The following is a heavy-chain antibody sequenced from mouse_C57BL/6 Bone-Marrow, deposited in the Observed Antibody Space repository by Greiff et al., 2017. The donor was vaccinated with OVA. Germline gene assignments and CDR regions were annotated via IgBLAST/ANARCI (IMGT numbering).Heavy chain of an antibody. CDR2: IRSKSNNYAT. CDR3: VRQGGIYYAMDY. Sequence: EVKVEESGGGLVQPKGSLKLSCAASGFSFNTYAMNWVRQAPGKGLEWVARIRSKSNNYATYYADSVKDRFTISRDDSESMLYLQMNNLKTEDTAMYYCVRQGGIYYAMDYWGQGTSVTVSS. J-gene: IGHJ4*01. CDR1: GFSFNTYA. V-gene: IGHV10-1*01.